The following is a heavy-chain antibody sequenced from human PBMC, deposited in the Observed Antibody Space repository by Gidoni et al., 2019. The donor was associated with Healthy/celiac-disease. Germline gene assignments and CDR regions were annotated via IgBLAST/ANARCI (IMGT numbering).Heavy chain of an antibody. D-gene: IGHD3-10*01. V-gene: IGHV4-31*03. Sequence: TPSPTLSLPCTVSGGSLSSGGSYWSWIRTHPGKGLAWIGYIYYSWSTYYNPSLKTRVTLSVDTSKNQFSLKLSSVTAADTAVYYCASDALVTGGGWFDPWGQGTLVTVSS. J-gene: IGHJ5*02. CDR3: ASDALVTGGGWFDP. CDR1: GGSLSSGGSY. CDR2: IYYSWST.